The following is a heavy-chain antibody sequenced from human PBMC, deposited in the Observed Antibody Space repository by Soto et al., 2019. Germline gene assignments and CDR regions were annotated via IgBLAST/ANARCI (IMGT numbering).Heavy chain of an antibody. CDR2: ISYDGSNK. D-gene: IGHD6-19*01. CDR3: ARDEGSGAPNFDY. V-gene: IGHV3-30-3*01. Sequence: QVQLVESGGGVVQPGRSLRLSCAASGFTFSSYAMHWARQAPGKGLEWVAVISYDGSNKYYADSVKGRFTISRDNSKNTLYLQMNSLRAEDTAVYYCARDEGSGAPNFDYWGQGTLVTVSS. CDR1: GFTFSSYA. J-gene: IGHJ4*02.